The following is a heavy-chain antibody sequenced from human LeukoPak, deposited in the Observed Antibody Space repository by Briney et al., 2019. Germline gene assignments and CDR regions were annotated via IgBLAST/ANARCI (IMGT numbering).Heavy chain of an antibody. CDR3: ARVIAAAGRPNWYFDL. J-gene: IGHJ2*01. D-gene: IGHD6-13*01. CDR2: ISYDGRSNK. V-gene: IGHV3-30*03. CDR1: GFTFSNYG. Sequence: PGRSLRLSCAASGFTFSNYGLHWVRQAPGKGLEWVALISYDGRSNKYYADSVKGRFTISRDNSKNTLYLQMNSLRAEDTAVYYCARVIAAAGRPNWYFDLWGRGTLVTVSS.